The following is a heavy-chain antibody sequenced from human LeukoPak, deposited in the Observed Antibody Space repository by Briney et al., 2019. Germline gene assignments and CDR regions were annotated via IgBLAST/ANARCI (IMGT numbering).Heavy chain of an antibody. CDR3: ARHIIAVAVDY. CDR1: GGSFSGYY. V-gene: IGHV4-34*01. D-gene: IGHD6-19*01. CDR2: INHSGST. Sequence: SETLSLTCAVYGGSFSGYYWSWVRQPPGKGLEWIGEINHSGSTNYNPSLKSRVTISVDTSKNQFSLKLSSVTAADTAVYYCARHIIAVAVDYWGQGTLVTVSS. J-gene: IGHJ4*02.